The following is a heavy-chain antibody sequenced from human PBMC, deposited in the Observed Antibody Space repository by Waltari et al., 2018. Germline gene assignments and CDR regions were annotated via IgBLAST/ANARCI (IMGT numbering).Heavy chain of an antibody. D-gene: IGHD3-3*01. CDR3: ARRAYDFCFDY. V-gene: IGHV4-39*01. CDR2: IYYSGST. Sequence: QLQLQESGPGLVKPSETLSLTCTVSGGSISSSSYYWGWIRQPPGKGLEWIGSIYYSGSTSYNPSLKRRVTISVDTSKNQFSLKLSSVTAADTAVYYCARRAYDFCFDYWGQGTLVTVSS. CDR1: GGSISSSSYY. J-gene: IGHJ4*02.